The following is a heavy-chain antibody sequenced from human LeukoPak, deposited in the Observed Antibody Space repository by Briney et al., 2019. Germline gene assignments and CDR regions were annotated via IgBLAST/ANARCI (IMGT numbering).Heavy chain of an antibody. Sequence: SETLSLTCAVYGGSFSGYYWSWIRQPPGKGLEWIGEINHSGSTNYNPSLKSRVTISVDTSKNQFSLKLSSVTAADTAVYYCARVRYCSSTSCYRFYYHYYYMDVWGKGTTVTVSS. V-gene: IGHV4-34*01. D-gene: IGHD2-2*02. CDR3: ARVRYCSSTSCYRFYYHYYYMDV. J-gene: IGHJ6*03. CDR1: GGSFSGYY. CDR2: INHSGST.